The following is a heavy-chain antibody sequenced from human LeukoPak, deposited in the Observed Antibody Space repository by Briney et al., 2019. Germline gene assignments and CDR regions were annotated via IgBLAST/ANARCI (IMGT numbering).Heavy chain of an antibody. V-gene: IGHV1-58*02. Sequence: SVKVSCKASGFTFTISAMQWVRQARGQRLEWIGWIVVGSGNTNYAQKFQERVTITRDMSTSTAYMELSSLRSEDTAVYYCAARGVYSRYYMDVWGKGTTVTVSS. CDR2: IVVGSGNT. CDR1: GFTFTISA. CDR3: AARGVYSRYYMDV. J-gene: IGHJ6*03. D-gene: IGHD3-10*01.